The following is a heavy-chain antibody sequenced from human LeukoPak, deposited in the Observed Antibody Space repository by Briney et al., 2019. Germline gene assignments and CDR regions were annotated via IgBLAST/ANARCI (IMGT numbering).Heavy chain of an antibody. CDR1: GYDLTVYY. Sequence: GASVKVSCKASGYDLTVYYIFWVRQAPGQGLEWLGRIHPDTDDAEYAQKFQGRVSMNSDASISTTFLELSTLTPDDTAVYYCVRDYYDGSGGYWGQGTLVTVSS. J-gene: IGHJ4*02. CDR2: IHPDTDDA. CDR3: VRDYYDGSGGY. V-gene: IGHV1-2*02. D-gene: IGHD3-22*01.